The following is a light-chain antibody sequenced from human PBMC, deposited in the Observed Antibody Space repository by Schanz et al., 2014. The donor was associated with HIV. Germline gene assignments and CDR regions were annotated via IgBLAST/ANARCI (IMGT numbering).Light chain of an antibody. V-gene: IGKV3-20*01. J-gene: IGKJ4*01. CDR3: QQYGSSPAVT. Sequence: EIVLTQSPGSLSVSPGERATLSCRASQTVSNNLAWYQQKPGQAPRLLIYGASSRATGIPDRFSGSGSGTDFTLTISRLEPEDFAVYYCQQYGSSPAVTFGGGTKVEI. CDR1: QTVSNN. CDR2: GAS.